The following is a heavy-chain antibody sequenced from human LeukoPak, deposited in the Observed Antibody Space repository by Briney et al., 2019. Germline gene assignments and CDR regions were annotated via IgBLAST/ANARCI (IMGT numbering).Heavy chain of an antibody. D-gene: IGHD5-18*01. CDR3: ARDGGLDTAIYYGMDV. Sequence: GGSLRLSCAASGFSFSSYAVHWVRQAPGKGLEWVALVSFDGYTNNYSDSVKGRFTVSRDTSKNTLYLQMNSLRAEDSAAYYCARDGGLDTAIYYGMDVWGQGTTVTVSS. CDR2: VSFDGYTN. J-gene: IGHJ6*02. CDR1: GFSFSSYA. V-gene: IGHV3-30-3*01.